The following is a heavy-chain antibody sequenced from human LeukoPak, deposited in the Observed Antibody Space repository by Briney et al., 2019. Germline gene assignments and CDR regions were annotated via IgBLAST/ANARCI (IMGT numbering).Heavy chain of an antibody. CDR1: GGTFISYA. D-gene: IGHD6-6*01. V-gene: IGHV1-69*05. CDR3: ARASSIAARHFDY. Sequence: GASVKVSCKASGGTFISYAISWVRQAPGQGLEWMGGIIPIFGTANYAQKFQGRVTITTDESTSTAYMELSSLRSEDTAVYYCARASSIAARHFDYWGQGTLVTVSS. J-gene: IGHJ4*02. CDR2: IIPIFGTA.